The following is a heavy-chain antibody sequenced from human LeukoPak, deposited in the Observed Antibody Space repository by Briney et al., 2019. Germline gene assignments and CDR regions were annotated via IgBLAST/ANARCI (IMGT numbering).Heavy chain of an antibody. CDR1: AFIFSGHW. Sequence: GGSLRLSCEGSAFIFSGHWMNWVRQTPGKGLEWVASIKEDGSERQYVDSVKGRFSISRDNTKGSLFLQLNSLRAEDTAVYYCASRQDTAMVPQNYYYYYYGMDVWGQGTTVTVSS. CDR3: ASRQDTAMVPQNYYYYYYGMDV. CDR2: IKEDGSER. D-gene: IGHD5-18*01. J-gene: IGHJ6*02. V-gene: IGHV3-7*03.